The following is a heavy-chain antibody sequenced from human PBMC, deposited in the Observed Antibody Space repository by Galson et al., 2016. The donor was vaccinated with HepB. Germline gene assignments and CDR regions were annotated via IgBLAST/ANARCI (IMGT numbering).Heavy chain of an antibody. CDR3: AREERTDYYDTNGYFRLDY. CDR1: GFVFKNYG. V-gene: IGHV3-33*01. Sequence: SLRLSCAASGFVFKNYGVHWVRQAPGKGLEWVATIWYDGINKYYVESVKGRFNISRDNSQNTVYLQMNSLRVEDSAVYFCAREERTDYYDTNGYFRLDYWGQGTLVTVSS. D-gene: IGHD3-22*01. J-gene: IGHJ4*02. CDR2: IWYDGINK.